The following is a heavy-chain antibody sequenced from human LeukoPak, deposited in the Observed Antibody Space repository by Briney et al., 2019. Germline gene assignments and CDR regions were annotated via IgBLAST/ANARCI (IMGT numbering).Heavy chain of an antibody. D-gene: IGHD6-19*01. CDR1: GGSISSYY. V-gene: IGHV4-59*01. CDR2: IYYSGST. CDR3: ARGGSADPYNWFDP. Sequence: PSETLSLTCTVSGGSISSYYWSWIRQPPGKGLEWIGYIYYSGSTNYNPSLKSRVTISVDTSKNQFSLKLSSVTAADTAVYYCARGGSADPYNWFDPWGQGTLVTVSS. J-gene: IGHJ5*02.